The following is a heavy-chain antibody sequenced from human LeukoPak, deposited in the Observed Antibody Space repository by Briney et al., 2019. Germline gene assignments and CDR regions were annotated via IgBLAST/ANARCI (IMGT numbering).Heavy chain of an antibody. CDR2: ISSNGGST. D-gene: IGHD3-9*01. Sequence: GGSLRLSCAASGFTFSSYAMHWVRQAPGKGLEYVSAISSNGGSTYYADSVKGRFTISRDNSKNTLYLQMSSLRAEDTAVYYCVKDQGRYFDWLFHSYWGQGTLVTVSS. CDR1: GFTFSSYA. CDR3: VKDQGRYFDWLFHSY. J-gene: IGHJ4*02. V-gene: IGHV3-64D*06.